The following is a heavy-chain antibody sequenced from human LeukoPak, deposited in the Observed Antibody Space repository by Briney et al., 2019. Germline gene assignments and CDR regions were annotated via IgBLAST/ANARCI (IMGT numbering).Heavy chain of an antibody. Sequence: SVKVSCKASGGTFSSYAISWVRRAPGQGLEWMGGIIPIFGTANYAQKFQGRVTITADKSTSTAYMELSSLRSEDTAVYYCARDGGLYCSGGNCYGGLDYYYYMDVWGKGTTVTVSS. V-gene: IGHV1-69*06. J-gene: IGHJ6*03. CDR2: IIPIFGTA. CDR3: ARDGGLYCSGGNCYGGLDYYYYMDV. D-gene: IGHD2-15*01. CDR1: GGTFSSYA.